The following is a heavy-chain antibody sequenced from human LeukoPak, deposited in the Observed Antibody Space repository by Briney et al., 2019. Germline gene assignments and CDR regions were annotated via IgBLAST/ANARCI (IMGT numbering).Heavy chain of an antibody. CDR2: MNPNSGNT. J-gene: IGHJ4*02. CDR1: GYTFTSYD. Sequence: ASVKVSCKASGYTFTSYDINWVRQATGQGLEWMGWMNPNSGNTGYAQKFQGRVTMTRNTSISTAYMELSSLRSEDTAVYYCARGPYDYYDSSGYYGGGKFDYWGQGTLVTVSS. D-gene: IGHD3-22*01. V-gene: IGHV1-8*02. CDR3: ARGPYDYYDSSGYYGGGKFDY.